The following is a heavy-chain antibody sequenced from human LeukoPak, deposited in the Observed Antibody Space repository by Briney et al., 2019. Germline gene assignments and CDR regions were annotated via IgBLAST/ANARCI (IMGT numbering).Heavy chain of an antibody. CDR3: ARVGGEWLLYGDYFDY. CDR2: INPNSGGT. V-gene: IGHV1-2*02. Sequence: ASVKVSCKASGYTFTGYYMHWVRQAPGQGLEWMGWINPNSGGTNYAQKFQGRVTMTRDTSISTAYMELSRLRSDDTAVYYCARVGGEWLLYGDYFDYWGQGTLVTVSS. J-gene: IGHJ4*02. D-gene: IGHD3-3*01. CDR1: GYTFTGYY.